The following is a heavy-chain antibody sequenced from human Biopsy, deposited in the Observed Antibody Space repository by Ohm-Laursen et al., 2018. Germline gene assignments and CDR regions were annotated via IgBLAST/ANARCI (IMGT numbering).Heavy chain of an antibody. CDR1: GYSISTGYY. Sequence: SETLSLTCAVSGYSISTGYYWGWIRQPPGKGLEWIGSIFHTGTTYYNLSLKSRVTISVDTSKNQFSLRLNSVTAADTAVYYCARATNSTGWPYYYFYGMDVWGQGTTVTVSS. D-gene: IGHD2/OR15-2a*01. J-gene: IGHJ6*02. V-gene: IGHV4-38-2*01. CDR3: ARATNSTGWPYYYFYGMDV. CDR2: IFHTGTT.